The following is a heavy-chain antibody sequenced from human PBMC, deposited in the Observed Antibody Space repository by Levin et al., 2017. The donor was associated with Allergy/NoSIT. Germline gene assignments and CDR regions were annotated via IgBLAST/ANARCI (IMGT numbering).Heavy chain of an antibody. CDR1: GGSISSYY. CDR3: ARVGCSSTSCYWYYYYMDV. CDR2: IYYSGST. V-gene: IGHV4-59*01. Sequence: SETLSLTCTVSGGSISSYYWSWIRQPPGKGLEWIGYIYYSGSTNYNPSLKSRVTISVDTSKNQFSLKLSSVTAADTAVYYCARVGCSSTSCYWYYYYMDVWGKGTTVTVSS. J-gene: IGHJ6*03. D-gene: IGHD2-2*01.